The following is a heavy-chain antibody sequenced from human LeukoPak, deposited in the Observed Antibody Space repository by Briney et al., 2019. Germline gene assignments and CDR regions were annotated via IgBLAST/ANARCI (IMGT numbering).Heavy chain of an antibody. Sequence: GRSLRLSCAASGFTFSSYSMNWVRQAPGKGLEWVSSISSSSSYIYYADSVKGRFTISRDNAKNSLYLQMNSLRAEDTAVYYCARGLQQWLVEGHLDYWGQGTLVTVSS. CDR2: ISSSSSYI. CDR3: ARGLQQWLVEGHLDY. D-gene: IGHD6-19*01. CDR1: GFTFSSYS. J-gene: IGHJ4*02. V-gene: IGHV3-21*04.